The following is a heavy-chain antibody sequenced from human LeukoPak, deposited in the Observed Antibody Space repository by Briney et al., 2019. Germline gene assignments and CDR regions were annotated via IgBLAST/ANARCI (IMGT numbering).Heavy chain of an antibody. CDR2: IIPILGIA. V-gene: IGHV1-69*04. D-gene: IGHD3-22*01. CDR1: GGTFSSYA. Sequence: SVEVSCKASGGTFSSYAISWVRQAPGQGLEWMGRIIPILGIANYAQKFQGRVTITADKSTSTAYMELSSLRSEDTAVYYCARDYYDQTDYYYYYGMDVWGQGTTVTVSS. J-gene: IGHJ6*02. CDR3: ARDYYDQTDYYYYYGMDV.